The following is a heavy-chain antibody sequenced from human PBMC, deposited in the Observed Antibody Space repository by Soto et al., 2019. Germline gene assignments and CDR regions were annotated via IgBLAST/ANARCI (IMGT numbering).Heavy chain of an antibody. CDR3: ARSFYTGSWGPFDY. D-gene: IGHD1-26*01. CDR1: GGDFNSYS. Sequence: QVQLVQSGAEVKRPGSSVRLSCKASGGDFNSYSLNWVRQAPGQGLEWIGEIIPMYETTEYSQRFQGAVTITADKSTSTAYMELNSMGFEDTAVYYCARSFYTGSWGPFDYWGQGTLVTVSS. V-gene: IGHV1-69*06. CDR2: IIPMYETT. J-gene: IGHJ4*02.